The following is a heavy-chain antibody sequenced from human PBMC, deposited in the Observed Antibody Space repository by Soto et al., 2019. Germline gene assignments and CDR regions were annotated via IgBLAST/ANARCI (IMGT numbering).Heavy chain of an antibody. D-gene: IGHD1-7*01. J-gene: IGHJ4*02. V-gene: IGHV1-8*01. Sequence: ASVKVSCKASGYTFTSYDINWLLQATGQGLEWMGWMNPNSGNTGYAQKFQGRVTMTRNTSISTAYMELSSLRSEDTAVYYCARGLFSGTGTTDYWGQGTLVTVSS. CDR2: MNPNSGNT. CDR1: GYTFTSYD. CDR3: ARGLFSGTGTTDY.